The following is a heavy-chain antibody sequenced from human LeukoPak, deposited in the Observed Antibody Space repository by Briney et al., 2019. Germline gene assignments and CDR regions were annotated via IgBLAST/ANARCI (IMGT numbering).Heavy chain of an antibody. Sequence: GGSLRLSCAASGFTFSSYAMSWVRQDPGKGLEWVSDISGSGGSTYYADSVKGRFTISRDNSKNTLYLQMNSLRAEETAVYYCAKEGYGDLPFDYWGQGALVTVSS. CDR3: AKEGYGDLPFDY. D-gene: IGHD4-17*01. CDR1: GFTFSSYA. CDR2: ISGSGGST. J-gene: IGHJ4*02. V-gene: IGHV3-23*01.